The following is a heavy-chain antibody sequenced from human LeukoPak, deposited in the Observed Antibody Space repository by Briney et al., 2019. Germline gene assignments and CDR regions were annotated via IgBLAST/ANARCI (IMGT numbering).Heavy chain of an antibody. Sequence: GGSLRLSCAASGFTFSSYSMNWVRQAPGKGLEWVSSISSSSSYIYYADSVKGRFTISRDNAKNSLYLQMNSLRAEDTAVYYCVRDGCSSTSCYTGSVIYYYYYYMDVWGKGTTVTVSS. D-gene: IGHD2-2*02. CDR1: GFTFSSYS. V-gene: IGHV3-21*01. CDR2: ISSSSSYI. J-gene: IGHJ6*03. CDR3: VRDGCSSTSCYTGSVIYYYYYYMDV.